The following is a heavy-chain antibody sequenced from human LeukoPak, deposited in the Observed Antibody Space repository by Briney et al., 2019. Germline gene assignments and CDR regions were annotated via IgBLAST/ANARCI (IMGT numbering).Heavy chain of an antibody. D-gene: IGHD3-22*01. CDR2: ISYDGSNK. J-gene: IGHJ4*02. CDR1: GFTFSSYG. V-gene: IGHV3-30*18. Sequence: GGSLRLSCAGSGFTFSSYGMHWVRQAPGKRLEWVAVISYDGSNKYYADSVKGRFTISRDNSKNTLYLQMNSLRAEDTAVYYCAKEADLETYYYDSSGYYFDYWGQGTLVTVSS. CDR3: AKEADLETYYYDSSGYYFDY.